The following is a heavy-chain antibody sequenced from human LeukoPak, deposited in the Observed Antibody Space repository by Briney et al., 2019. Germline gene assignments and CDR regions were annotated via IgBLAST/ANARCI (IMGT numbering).Heavy chain of an antibody. Sequence: VASVKVSCKASGYTFTGYYMHWVRQAPGQGLEWMGWINPYSGGTNYAQKFQGRVTMTRDTSISTAYMELSRLTLDDTAVYYCARGSLIVVGDFDYWGQGTLVTVSS. CDR1: GYTFTGYY. CDR3: ARGSLIVVGDFDY. D-gene: IGHD3-22*01. J-gene: IGHJ4*02. CDR2: INPYSGGT. V-gene: IGHV1-2*02.